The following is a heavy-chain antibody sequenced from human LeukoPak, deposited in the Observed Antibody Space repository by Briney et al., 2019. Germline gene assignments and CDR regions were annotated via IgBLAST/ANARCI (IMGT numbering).Heavy chain of an antibody. D-gene: IGHD6-6*01. CDR2: IYSSGNT. CDR3: ARDEGIAAQFDY. V-gene: IGHV4-59*01. J-gene: IGHJ4*02. CDR1: GGSISSYY. Sequence: SETLSLACTVSGGSISSYYWSWIRQPPGKGLEWIGYIYSSGNTDYNPALKSRVTMSMDTSRNQFSLKLRSVTAADTAIYYCARDEGIAAQFDYWGQGALVTVSS.